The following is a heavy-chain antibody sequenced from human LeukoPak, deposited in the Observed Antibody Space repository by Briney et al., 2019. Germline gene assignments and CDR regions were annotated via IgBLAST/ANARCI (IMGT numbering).Heavy chain of an antibody. D-gene: IGHD6-19*01. CDR3: ARGLTGYSSDWYEFGNPDY. V-gene: IGHV1-8*01. J-gene: IGHJ4*02. Sequence: GASVKVSCKASGYTFTSYDINWVRQATGQGLEWMGWKNPNSGNTGYAQKFQGRVTMTRNTSISTAYMELSSLRSEDTAVYYCARGLTGYSSDWYEFGNPDYWGQGTLVTVSS. CDR2: KNPNSGNT. CDR1: GYTFTSYD.